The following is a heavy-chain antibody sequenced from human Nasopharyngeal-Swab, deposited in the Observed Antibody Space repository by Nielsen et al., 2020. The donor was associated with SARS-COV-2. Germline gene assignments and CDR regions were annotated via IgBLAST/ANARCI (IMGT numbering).Heavy chain of an antibody. J-gene: IGHJ3*02. Sequence: GESLKISCAASGFTLSSYWMHWVRQAPGKGLVWVPRINRDGSSTSYADSVKGRFTISRENAKNTLYLQMNSLRVEDTAVYYCARVNPVSGSYYDAIDIWGQGTMVTVSS. D-gene: IGHD1-26*01. CDR2: INRDGSST. CDR1: GFTLSSYW. CDR3: ARVNPVSGSYYDAIDI. V-gene: IGHV3-74*01.